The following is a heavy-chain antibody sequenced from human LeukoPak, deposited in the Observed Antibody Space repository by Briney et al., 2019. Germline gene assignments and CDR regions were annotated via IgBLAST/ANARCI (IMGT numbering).Heavy chain of an antibody. CDR1: GGSISSRSYY. V-gene: IGHV4-39*01. D-gene: IGHD3-16*02. Sequence: SETLSLTCTVSGGSISSRSYYWGWIRQPPGKGLEWIGSIYYSGSTYYNPSLKSRVTISVDTSKNQFSLKLSSVTAADTAVYYCARQRSLWGSYRYTNFDYWGQGTLVTVSS. CDR2: IYYSGST. J-gene: IGHJ4*02. CDR3: ARQRSLWGSYRYTNFDY.